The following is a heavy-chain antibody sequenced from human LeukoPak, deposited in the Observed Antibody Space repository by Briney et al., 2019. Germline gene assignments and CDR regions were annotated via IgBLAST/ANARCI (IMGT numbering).Heavy chain of an antibody. D-gene: IGHD4-17*01. CDR3: ARLRTTVTTRWFDP. V-gene: IGHV4-39*01. CDR2: IYYSGST. J-gene: IGHJ5*02. CDR1: GGSISSSSYY. Sequence: SETLSLTCTVSGGSISSSSYYWGWIRQPPGKGLEWIGSIYYSGSTCYNPSLKSRVTISVDTSKNQFSLKLSSVTAADTAVYYCARLRTTVTTRWFDPWGQGTLVTVSS.